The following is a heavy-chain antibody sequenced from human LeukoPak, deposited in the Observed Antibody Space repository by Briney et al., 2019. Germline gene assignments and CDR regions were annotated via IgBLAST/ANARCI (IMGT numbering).Heavy chain of an antibody. D-gene: IGHD6-19*01. V-gene: IGHV1-46*01. CDR3: ARDWDVAGSFDY. CDR2: INPSGGST. Sequence: ASVKVSCKASGYTFTSYYMHWVRQAPGQGLEWMGIINPSGGSTSYAQKFQGRVTMTRDTSISTAYMELSRLRSDDTAVYYCARDWDVAGSFDYWGQGTLVTVSS. CDR1: GYTFTSYY. J-gene: IGHJ4*02.